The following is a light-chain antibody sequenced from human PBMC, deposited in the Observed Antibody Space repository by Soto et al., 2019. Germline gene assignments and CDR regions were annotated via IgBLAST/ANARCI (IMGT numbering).Light chain of an antibody. CDR3: QQSSRYCT. CDR2: DAS. V-gene: IGKV1-5*01. J-gene: IGKJ1*01. Sequence: ERCTITVRASQTISTSLAWYQQKPGKAPKVLIYDASILESGVPSRFSGSGSVTEFTLTISDLQPDDFATYYCQQSSRYCTFCQRTKVDTK. CDR1: QTISTS.